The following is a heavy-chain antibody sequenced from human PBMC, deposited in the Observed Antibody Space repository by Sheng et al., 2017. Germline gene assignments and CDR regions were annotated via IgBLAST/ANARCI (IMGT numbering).Heavy chain of an antibody. V-gene: IGHV1-69*10. CDR1: GGTFSSYA. CDR3: ARAAVVPAAGRYYFDY. D-gene: IGHD2-2*01. J-gene: IGHJ4*02. CDR2: IIPILGIA. Sequence: QVQLVQSGAEVKKPGSSVKVSCKASGGTFSSYAISWVRQAPGQGLEWMGGIIPILGIANYAQKFQGRVTITADKSTSTAYMELSSLRSEDTAVYYCARAAVVPAAGRYYFDYWGQGTLVTVSS.